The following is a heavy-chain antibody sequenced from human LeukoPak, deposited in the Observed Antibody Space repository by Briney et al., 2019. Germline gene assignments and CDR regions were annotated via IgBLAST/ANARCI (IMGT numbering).Heavy chain of an antibody. CDR3: ARGPFTMAFDY. CDR2: IYPGDSDT. D-gene: IGHD3-10*01. J-gene: IGHJ4*02. CDR1: GYTFTSYW. V-gene: IGHV5-51*01. Sequence: GESLKISCKGSGYTFTSYWIGWVRRMPGKGLEWMGIIYPGDSDTRYSPSFQGQVTISADKSMNTAYLQWSSLKASDTAMYYCARGPFTMAFDYWGQGTLVSVSS.